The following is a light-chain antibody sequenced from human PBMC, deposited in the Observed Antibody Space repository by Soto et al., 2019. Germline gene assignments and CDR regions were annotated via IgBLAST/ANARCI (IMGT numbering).Light chain of an antibody. V-gene: IGKV1-5*03. J-gene: IGKJ1*01. Sequence: DIQMTQSPSTLSASVGDRVTITCRASQSISSWLAWYQQKPGKAPKLLIYKASSLESGVPSGFSGSGSGTDFTLTSSSLQPDDFATEYCQQYNSYPWTFGQGTKVEIK. CDR3: QQYNSYPWT. CDR2: KAS. CDR1: QSISSW.